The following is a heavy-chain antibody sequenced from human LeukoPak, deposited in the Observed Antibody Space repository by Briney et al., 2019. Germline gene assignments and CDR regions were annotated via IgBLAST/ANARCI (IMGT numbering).Heavy chain of an antibody. V-gene: IGHV3-21*01. J-gene: IGHJ6*03. CDR3: ARAPTGYYYYYMDV. CDR2: ISSSSSYI. CDR1: GFTFSSYS. Sequence: GGSLRLSCAASGFTFSSYSMNWVRQAPGKGLEGVSSISSSSSYIYYADSVKGRFTISRDNAKNSLYLQMNSLRAEDTAVYYCARAPTGYYYYYMDVWGKGTTVTVSS. D-gene: IGHD4-17*01.